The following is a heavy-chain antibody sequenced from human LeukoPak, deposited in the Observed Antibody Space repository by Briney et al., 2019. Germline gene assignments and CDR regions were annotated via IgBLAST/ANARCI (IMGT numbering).Heavy chain of an antibody. Sequence: GGSLRLPCAASGFTFSSYSMNWVRQAPGKGLEWVSSISSSSSYIYYADSVKGRFTISRDNAKNSLYLQMNSLRAEDTAVYYCARDRRGYNWNPGGWFDPWGQGTLVTVSS. CDR2: ISSSSSYI. CDR3: ARDRRGYNWNPGGWFDP. D-gene: IGHD1-1*01. V-gene: IGHV3-21*01. CDR1: GFTFSSYS. J-gene: IGHJ5*02.